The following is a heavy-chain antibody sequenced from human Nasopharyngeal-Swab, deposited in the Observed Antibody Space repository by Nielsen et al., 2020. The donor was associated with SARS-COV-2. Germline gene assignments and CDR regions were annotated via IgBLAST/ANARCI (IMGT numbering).Heavy chain of an antibody. J-gene: IGHJ6*03. CDR3: ARDPQDEQLVLYYYYYYMDV. CDR2: INSDGRTT. V-gene: IGHV3-74*01. Sequence: VRQAPGKGLLSVAHINSDGRTTIYADAVKGRFTISRDRAKNTLYLQMNSLRAEDTAVYYCARDPQDEQLVLYYYYYYMDVWGKGTTVTVSS. D-gene: IGHD6-6*01.